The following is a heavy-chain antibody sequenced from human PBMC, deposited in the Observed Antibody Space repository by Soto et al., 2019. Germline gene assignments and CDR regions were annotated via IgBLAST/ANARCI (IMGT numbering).Heavy chain of an antibody. J-gene: IGHJ4*02. D-gene: IGHD1-26*01. CDR2: IYPGDSDT. Sequence: GESLKISCKGSGYSFTSYWIGGVRQMPGKGLEWMGIIYPGDSDTRYSPSFQGQVTISADKSISTAYMELSSLRSEDTAVYYCARDGTGSFDYWGQGTLVTVSS. CDR1: GYSFTSYW. V-gene: IGHV5-51*01. CDR3: ARDGTGSFDY.